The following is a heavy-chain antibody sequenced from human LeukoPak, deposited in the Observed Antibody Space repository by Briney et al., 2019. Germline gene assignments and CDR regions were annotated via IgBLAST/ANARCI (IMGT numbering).Heavy chain of an antibody. Sequence: GGSLRLSCAASGFTFSSYGMHWVRQAPGKGLEWVAFIRYDGSNKYYADSVKGRFTISRDNSKNTLYLQMNSLRAENTAVYYCANPPRDNYDFWSGYHYDYWGQGTLVTVS. D-gene: IGHD3-3*01. J-gene: IGHJ4*02. CDR2: IRYDGSNK. CDR3: ANPPRDNYDFWSGYHYDY. CDR1: GFTFSSYG. V-gene: IGHV3-30*02.